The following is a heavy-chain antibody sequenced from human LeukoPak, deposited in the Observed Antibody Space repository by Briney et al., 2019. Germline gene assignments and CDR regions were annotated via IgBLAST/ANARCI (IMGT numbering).Heavy chain of an antibody. CDR3: ARGAGTTVYYIDV. V-gene: IGHV3-30*16. D-gene: IGHD1-7*01. J-gene: IGHJ6*03. CDR1: GFTFSTFP. Sequence: GGSLRLSCAASGFTFSTFPMHWVRQAPGKGLQWVAVISNDGRHEYYADSAKGRFTISRDNSKNPLFLQMNSLTTEDTAVYYCARGAGTTVYYIDVWGKGTTVTVSS. CDR2: ISNDGRHE.